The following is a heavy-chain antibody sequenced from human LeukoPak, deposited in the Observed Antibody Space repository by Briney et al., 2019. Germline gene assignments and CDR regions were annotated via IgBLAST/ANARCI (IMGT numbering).Heavy chain of an antibody. V-gene: IGHV3-48*01. CDR2: IGHTGSIT. CDR1: GFTFGSYS. CDR3: ARDRYCSGGSCHDAFDI. Sequence: PGGSLRLSCAGSGFTFGSYSMNWVRHAPGKGLEWVSYIGHTGSITDYADSVKGRFTISRDNSKNTLYLQMGSLRAEDMAVYYCARDRYCSGGSCHDAFDIWGQGTMVTVSS. J-gene: IGHJ3*02. D-gene: IGHD2-15*01.